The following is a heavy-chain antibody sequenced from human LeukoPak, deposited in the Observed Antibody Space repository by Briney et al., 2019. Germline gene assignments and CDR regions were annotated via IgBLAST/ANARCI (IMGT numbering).Heavy chain of an antibody. CDR1: GFSLSIYY. CDR2: INSDGTTT. Sequence: GGSLRLSCAASGFSLSIYYMHWVRQAPGKGLVWVSRINSDGTTTVYADSVRGRFTISRDNAKNTLYLRMNGLRAEDTAVYYCVLYGLGSPHWGQGTLVTVSS. CDR3: VLYGLGSPH. J-gene: IGHJ4*02. D-gene: IGHD3-10*01. V-gene: IGHV3-74*01.